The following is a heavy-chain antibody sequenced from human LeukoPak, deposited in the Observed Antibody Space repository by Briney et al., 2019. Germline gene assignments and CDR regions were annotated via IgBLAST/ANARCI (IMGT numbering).Heavy chain of an antibody. D-gene: IGHD3-22*01. CDR2: ISKDGADK. CDR3: AKNDISGYCADF. J-gene: IGHJ4*02. CDR1: GFYFNTYG. Sequence: GALRLSCAASGFYFNTYGMHWVRQAPGEGLEWVTAISKDGADKYYADSVKGRFTISRDNSKNTVYLQMNSLRPEDTAVYYCAKNDISGYCADFWGQGTLVIVSS. V-gene: IGHV3-30*18.